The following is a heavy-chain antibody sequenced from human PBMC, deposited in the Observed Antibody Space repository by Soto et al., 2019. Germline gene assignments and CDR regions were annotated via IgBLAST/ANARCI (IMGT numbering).Heavy chain of an antibody. J-gene: IGHJ6*03. V-gene: IGHV2-5*02. CDR2: IYWDDDK. CDR1: GFSLSTSGVG. CDR3: AHSRIAARPGYYYYMDV. Sequence: SGPTLVNPTQTLTLTCTFSGFSLSTSGVGVGWIRQPPGKALEWLALIYWDDDKRYSPPLKSRLTITKDTSKNQVVLTMTNMDPVDTATYYCAHSRIAARPGYYYYMDVWGKGTTVTVSS. D-gene: IGHD6-6*01.